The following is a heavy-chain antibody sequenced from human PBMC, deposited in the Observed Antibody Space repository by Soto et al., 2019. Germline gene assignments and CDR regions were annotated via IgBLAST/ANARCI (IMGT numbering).Heavy chain of an antibody. CDR2: IKSKTDGGTT. J-gene: IGHJ4*02. Sequence: GGSLRLSCAASGFTLSNYVMNWVRQAPGKGLEWVGRIKSKTDGGTTDYAAPVKGRFTISRDDSKNTLYLQMNSLKTEDTAVYYCTTELFSSSWYLVDYWGQGTLVTVSS. D-gene: IGHD6-13*01. V-gene: IGHV3-15*07. CDR1: GFTLSNYV. CDR3: TTELFSSSWYLVDY.